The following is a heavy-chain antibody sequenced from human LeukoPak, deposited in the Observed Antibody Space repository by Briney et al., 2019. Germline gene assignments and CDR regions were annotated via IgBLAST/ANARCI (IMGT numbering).Heavy chain of an antibody. CDR3: ARAPPDHFPIPEYSSSWYAQSDFDY. CDR1: GGTFSSYA. Sequence: AASVKVSCKASGGTFSSYAISWVRQAPGQGLEWMGGIIPIFGTANYAQKFQGRVTITADESTSTAYMELSSLRSEDTAVYYCARAPPDHFPIPEYSSSWYAQSDFDYWGQGTLVTVSS. CDR2: IIPIFGTA. V-gene: IGHV1-69*13. D-gene: IGHD6-13*01. J-gene: IGHJ4*02.